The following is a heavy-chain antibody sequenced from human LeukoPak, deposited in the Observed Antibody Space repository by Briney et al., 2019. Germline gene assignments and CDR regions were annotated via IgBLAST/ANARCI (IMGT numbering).Heavy chain of an antibody. CDR3: TRAYGSVPFDY. CDR1: GISFITSA. Sequence: GGSLRLSCTASGISFITSAMHWVRQAPGTGLGWLAVISDNGANKYYADSVKGRFTISRDNSKNTLYLQMYSLEAEDTALYYCTRAYGSVPFDYWGQGTLVTVSS. J-gene: IGHJ4*02. D-gene: IGHD3-10*01. V-gene: IGHV3-30*04. CDR2: ISDNGANK.